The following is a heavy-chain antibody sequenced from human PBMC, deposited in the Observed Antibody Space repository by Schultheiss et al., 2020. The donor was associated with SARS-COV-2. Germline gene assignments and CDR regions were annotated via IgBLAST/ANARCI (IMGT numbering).Heavy chain of an antibody. CDR1: GFTFSSYS. CDR2: ISSSSSYI. CDR3: ARERDYGDHDY. Sequence: GESLKISCAASGFTFSSYSMNWVRQAPGKGLEWVSSISSSSSYIYYADSVKGRFTISRDNAKNTLYLQMNSLRAEDTAVYYCARERDYGDHDYWGQGTLVTVSS. J-gene: IGHJ4*02. D-gene: IGHD4-17*01. V-gene: IGHV3-21*01.